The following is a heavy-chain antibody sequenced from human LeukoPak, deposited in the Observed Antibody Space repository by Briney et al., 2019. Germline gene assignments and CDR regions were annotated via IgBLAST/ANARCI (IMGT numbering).Heavy chain of an antibody. CDR3: AVLRFSYVGYYYGMDV. Sequence: KSSETLSLTCTVSGGSVSSGSYYWSWIRQPPGKGLEWIGYIYYSGSTNYNPSLKSRVTISVDTSKNQFSLKLSSVTAADTAVYYCAVLRFSYVGYYYGMDVWGQGTTVTVSS. J-gene: IGHJ6*02. D-gene: IGHD3-3*01. CDR2: IYYSGST. V-gene: IGHV4-61*01. CDR1: GGSVSSGSYY.